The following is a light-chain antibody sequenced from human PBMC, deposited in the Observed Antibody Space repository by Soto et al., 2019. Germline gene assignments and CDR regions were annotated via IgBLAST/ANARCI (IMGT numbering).Light chain of an antibody. V-gene: IGKV3-15*01. CDR3: QQYNNWPALT. CDR1: QSVSSN. J-gene: IGKJ4*01. CDR2: DAS. Sequence: EIVMTQSPATLSVSPGESATLSCRASQSVSSNSAWYQQKPGQAPRLLIDDASTRATGIPARFSGSGSGTEFTLTIRSLQSEDFAVYYCQQYNNWPALTVGGGTKVEIK.